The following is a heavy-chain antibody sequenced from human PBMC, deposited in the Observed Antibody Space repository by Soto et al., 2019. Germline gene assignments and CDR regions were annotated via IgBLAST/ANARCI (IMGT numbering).Heavy chain of an antibody. CDR1: GGTFSSYT. CDR3: VSGRYGDAWIDP. J-gene: IGHJ5*02. D-gene: IGHD4-17*01. Sequence: QVQLVQSGAEVKKPGSSVKVSCKASGGTFSSYTINWVRQARGQGLEWMGRIVPFLDIVNYAQKFQGRVTITADKSTKTAYMELSSLRSEDTGVYYCVSGRYGDAWIDPWGQGALVTISS. V-gene: IGHV1-69*02. CDR2: IVPFLDIV.